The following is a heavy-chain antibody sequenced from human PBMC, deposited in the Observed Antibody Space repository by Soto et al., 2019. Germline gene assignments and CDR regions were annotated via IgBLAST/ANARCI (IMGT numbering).Heavy chain of an antibody. Sequence: QVHLVQSGTEVKTPGASVKVSCKTSGYTFSNSGISWVRQAPGQGLEWLGWINNNNGKTNCAQKLQDRLILTTDTSTSTAYMELRSLRSDDTAMYYCAKATGSSFDNWGQGTLVTVSS. J-gene: IGHJ4*02. CDR3: AKATGSSFDN. CDR2: INNNNGKT. CDR1: GYTFSNSG. D-gene: IGHD6-6*01. V-gene: IGHV1-18*01.